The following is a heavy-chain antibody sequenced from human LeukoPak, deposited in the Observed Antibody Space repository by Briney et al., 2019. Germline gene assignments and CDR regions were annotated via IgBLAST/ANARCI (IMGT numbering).Heavy chain of an antibody. J-gene: IGHJ4*02. D-gene: IGHD3-3*01. CDR2: ISISSNTI. V-gene: IGHV3-48*02. CDR1: GVTFSDQI. Sequence: GGSLRLSCAASGVTFSDQIMNWVRQAPGKGLEWVSYISISSNTIYYADSVKGRFTISRDNAKNSLYLQMNSLRDEDTAVHFCASGDYYFDNWGQGTLVTVSS. CDR3: ASGDYYFDN.